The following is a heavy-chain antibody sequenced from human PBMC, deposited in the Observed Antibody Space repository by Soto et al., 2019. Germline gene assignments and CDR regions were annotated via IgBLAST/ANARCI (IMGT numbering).Heavy chain of an antibody. Sequence: KPSETLSLTCAVYGGSFSGYYWSWIRQPPGKGLEWIGEINHSGSTNYNPSLKSRVTISVETSKNQFSLKLSSVTAADTAVYYCAREEREMAKISSESAHYWGQGTLVTVSS. CDR3: AREEREMAKISSESAHY. V-gene: IGHV4-34*01. D-gene: IGHD5-12*01. J-gene: IGHJ4*02. CDR1: GGSFSGYY. CDR2: INHSGST.